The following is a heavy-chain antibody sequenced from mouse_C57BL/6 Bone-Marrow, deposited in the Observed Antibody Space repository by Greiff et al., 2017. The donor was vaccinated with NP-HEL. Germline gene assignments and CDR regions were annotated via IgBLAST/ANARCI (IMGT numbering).Heavy chain of an antibody. CDR1: GFSFNTYA. V-gene: IGHV10-1*01. D-gene: IGHD2-2*01. CDR3: VRQGIYYGYGHWYFDV. Sequence: EVMLVESGGGLVQPKGSLTLSCAASGFSFNTYAMNWVRQAPGKGLEWVARIRSKSNNYATYYADSVKDRFTISRDDSESMLYLQMNNLKTEDTAMYYCVRQGIYYGYGHWYFDVWGTGTTVTVSS. CDR2: IRSKSNNYAT. J-gene: IGHJ1*03.